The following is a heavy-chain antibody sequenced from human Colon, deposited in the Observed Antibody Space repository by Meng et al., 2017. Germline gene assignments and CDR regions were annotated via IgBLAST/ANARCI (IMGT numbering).Heavy chain of an antibody. D-gene: IGHD2-21*01. CDR2: IYPGDSDT. Sequence: GESLKISCTASGYSFSCYWIAWVRQMPGKGLEWMGIIYPGDSDTRYSPSFQGQVTISADNSASTAYLQWRSLKTSDTAMYYCARRSKFASEGLDIWGQGTLVTVSS. CDR1: GYSFSCYW. J-gene: IGHJ3*02. V-gene: IGHV5-51*01. CDR3: ARRSKFASEGLDI.